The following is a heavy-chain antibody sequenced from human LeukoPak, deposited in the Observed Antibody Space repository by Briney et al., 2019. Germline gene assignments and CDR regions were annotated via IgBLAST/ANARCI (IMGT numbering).Heavy chain of an antibody. CDR2: ITSAGAP. CDR1: GFTFSNYA. J-gene: IGHJ3*01. D-gene: IGHD4-17*01. CDR3: ARDPNGDYIGAFEF. V-gene: IGHV3-23*01. Sequence: GGSLRLSCAASGFTFSNYAVMWVRQAPGQGLEWVSAITSAGAPSYPDSVKGRFTISRDNSKNTLYLQMNSLRAEDTAQYFCARDPNGDYIGAFEFWGQGTGVTVSS.